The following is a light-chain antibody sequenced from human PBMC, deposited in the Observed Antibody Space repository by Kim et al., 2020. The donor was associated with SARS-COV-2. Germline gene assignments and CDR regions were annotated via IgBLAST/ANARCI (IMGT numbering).Light chain of an antibody. CDR1: SSNIGSYG. Sequence: RVTISCTGSSSNIGSYGVHWYQHLPGTAPKLLISGDRNRPSGVPDRFSGSKSDTSASLAITGLQAEDEADYYCQSYDSSLSDSWVFGGGTQLTVL. V-gene: IGLV1-40*01. CDR2: GDR. CDR3: QSYDSSLSDSWV. J-gene: IGLJ3*02.